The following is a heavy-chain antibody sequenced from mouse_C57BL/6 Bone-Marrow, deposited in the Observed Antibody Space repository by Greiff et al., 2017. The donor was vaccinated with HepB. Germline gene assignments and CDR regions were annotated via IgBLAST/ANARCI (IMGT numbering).Heavy chain of an antibody. Sequence: QVQLQQSGAELVKPGASVKISCKASGYAFSSYWMNWVKQRPGKGLEWIGQIYPGDGDTNYNGKFKGKATLTADKSSSTAYMQLSSLTSEDSAVYFCAREGPYARAWFAYWGQGTLVTVSA. CDR3: AREGPYARAWFAY. J-gene: IGHJ3*01. CDR1: GYAFSSYW. V-gene: IGHV1-80*01. CDR2: IYPGDGDT. D-gene: IGHD3-3*01.